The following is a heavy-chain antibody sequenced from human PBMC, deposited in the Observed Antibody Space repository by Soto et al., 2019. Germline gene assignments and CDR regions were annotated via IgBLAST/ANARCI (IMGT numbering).Heavy chain of an antibody. CDR1: GFTFSSYA. CDR3: ANDRHSYGYGDYYYGMDV. D-gene: IGHD5-18*01. CDR2: ISGSGGST. Sequence: GGSLRLSCAASGFTFSSYAMSWVRQAPGKGLEWVSAISGSGGSTYYADSVKGRFTISRDNSKNTLYLQMNSLRAEDTAVYYCANDRHSYGYGDYYYGMDVWGQGTTVTV. J-gene: IGHJ6*02. V-gene: IGHV3-23*01.